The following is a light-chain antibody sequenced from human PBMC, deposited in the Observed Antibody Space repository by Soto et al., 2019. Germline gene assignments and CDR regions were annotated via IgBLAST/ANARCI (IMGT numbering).Light chain of an antibody. CDR1: SSDVGSYNL. CDR2: EGS. CDR3: CSYAGSSTYV. J-gene: IGLJ1*01. V-gene: IGLV2-23*01. Sequence: QSVLTQPASVSGSPGQSITISCTGTSSDVGSYNLVSWYQQHPGKAPKLMIYEGSKRPSGVSNRFSGSKSGNTASLIISGLQAEDEADYYCCSYAGSSTYVFGTGTQLTVL.